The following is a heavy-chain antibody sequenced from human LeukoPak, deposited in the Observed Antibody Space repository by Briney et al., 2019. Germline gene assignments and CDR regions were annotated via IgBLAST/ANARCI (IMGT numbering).Heavy chain of an antibody. CDR2: IKQDGSGK. Sequence: GGSLRLSCAASGFTFSSCWMSWVRQAPGKGLEWVATIKQDGSGKYYVDSVKGRFTISRDNAKNSLYLQMNSLRAEDTALYYCASAAFGSGWADYWGQGTLVTVSS. V-gene: IGHV3-7*03. CDR3: ASAAFGSGWADY. CDR1: GFTFSSCW. J-gene: IGHJ4*02. D-gene: IGHD6-25*01.